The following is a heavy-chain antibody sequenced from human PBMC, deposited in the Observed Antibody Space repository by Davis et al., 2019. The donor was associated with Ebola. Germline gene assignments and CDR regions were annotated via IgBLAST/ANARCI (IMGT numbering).Heavy chain of an antibody. CDR1: GFTFNKFA. V-gene: IGHV3-23*01. CDR3: ARGVMIAVAGTGYDY. CDR2: VSGRSTTI. Sequence: GESLKISCAASGFTFNKFAMSWVRQAPGKGLEWVSVVSGRSTTIYYADSVKGRFTISRDNSKNTLYLQMNSLRAEDTAVYYCARGVMIAVAGTGYDYWGQGTLVTVSS. D-gene: IGHD6-19*01. J-gene: IGHJ4*02.